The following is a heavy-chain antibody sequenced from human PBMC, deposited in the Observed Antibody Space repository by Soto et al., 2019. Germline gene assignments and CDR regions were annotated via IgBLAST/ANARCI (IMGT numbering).Heavy chain of an antibody. CDR2: ISYSGDT. V-gene: IGHV4-30-4*01. CDR1: GGSISSGDHY. D-gene: IGHD5-12*01. J-gene: IGHJ4*02. Sequence: QVQLQESGPGLVKPSQTLSLTCTVSGGSISSGDHYWSWIRQPPGKGLEWIGYISYSGDTFYNPSLKSRVTISVDASKNQFSLKLSSVTAADTAVYYCASRVVATISYFDYCGQGTLVTVSS. CDR3: ASRVVATISYFDY.